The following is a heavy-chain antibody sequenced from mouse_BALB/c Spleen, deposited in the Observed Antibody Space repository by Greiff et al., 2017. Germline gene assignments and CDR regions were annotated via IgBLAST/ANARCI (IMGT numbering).Heavy chain of an antibody. CDR3: ARTGHYAMDY. CDR2: ISYSGST. V-gene: IGHV3-2*02. J-gene: IGHJ4*01. Sequence: EVHLVESGPGLVKPSQSLSLTCTVTGYSITSDYAWNWIRQFPGNKLEWMGYISYSGSTSYNPSLKSRISITRDTSKNQFFLQLNSVTTEDTATYYCARTGHYAMDYWGQGTSVTVSS. D-gene: IGHD3-1*01. CDR1: GYSITSDYA.